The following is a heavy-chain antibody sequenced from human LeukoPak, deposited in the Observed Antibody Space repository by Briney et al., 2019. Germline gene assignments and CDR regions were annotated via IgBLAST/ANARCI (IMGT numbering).Heavy chain of an antibody. V-gene: IGHV3-30-3*01. D-gene: IGHD5-24*01. CDR3: ATLVEMATIVFDY. J-gene: IGHJ4*01. CDR2: ISYDGSNK. Sequence: PGGSLRLSCAASGFTFSSYAMHWVRQAPGKGLDWVAVISYDGSNKYYADSVKGRFTISRDNSKNTLYLQMHSLRAEDTAVYYCATLVEMATIVFDYWGQGTLVTVSS. CDR1: GFTFSSYA.